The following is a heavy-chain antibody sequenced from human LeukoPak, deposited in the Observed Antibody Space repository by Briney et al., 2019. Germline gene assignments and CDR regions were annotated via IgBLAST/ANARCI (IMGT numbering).Heavy chain of an antibody. CDR1: GYSFTSYW. Sequence: GESLKISCKGSGYSFTSYWIGWVRQMPGKGLEWMGIIYPGDSDTGYSPSFQGQVTISADKSISTAYLQWSSLKASDTAMYYCTRQRSGNREEFDYWGQGTLVTVSS. D-gene: IGHD1-26*01. J-gene: IGHJ4*02. CDR3: TRQRSGNREEFDY. CDR2: IYPGDSDT. V-gene: IGHV5-51*01.